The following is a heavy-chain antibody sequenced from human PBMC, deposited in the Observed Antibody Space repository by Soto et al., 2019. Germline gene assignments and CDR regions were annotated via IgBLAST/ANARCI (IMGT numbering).Heavy chain of an antibody. J-gene: IGHJ6*02. CDR1: GFTFSSYG. CDR2: IWYDGSNK. CDR3: ARVLSATVTTPHYYYGMDV. V-gene: IGHV3-33*01. Sequence: QVQLVESGGGVVQPGRSLRLSCAASGFTFSSYGMHWVRQAPGKGLEWVAVIWYDGSNKYYADSVKGRFTISRDNSKNTLYLQMNSLRAEDTAVYYCARVLSATVTTPHYYYGMDVWGQGTTVTVSS. D-gene: IGHD4-17*01.